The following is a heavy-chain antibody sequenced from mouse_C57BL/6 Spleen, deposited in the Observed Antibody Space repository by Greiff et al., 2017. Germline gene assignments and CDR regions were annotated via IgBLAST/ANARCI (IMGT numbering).Heavy chain of an antibody. CDR1: GYSITSGYY. D-gene: IGHD1-1*01. J-gene: IGHJ1*03. Sequence: ESGPGLVKPSQSLSLTCSVTGYSITSGYYWNWIRQFPGNKLEWMGYISYDGSNNYNPSLKNRISITRYTSKNQFFLKLNSVTTEDTATYYCARDPHYYGSSYGYFDVWGTGTTVTVSS. V-gene: IGHV3-6*01. CDR3: ARDPHYYGSSYGYFDV. CDR2: ISYDGSN.